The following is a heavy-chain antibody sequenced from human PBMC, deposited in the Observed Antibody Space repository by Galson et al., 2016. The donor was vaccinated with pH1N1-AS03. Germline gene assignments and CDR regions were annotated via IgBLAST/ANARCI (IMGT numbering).Heavy chain of an antibody. Sequence: PALVTPTQTLKLTCDFSGFSLNTNGVGVGWIRQPPGKPLEWLALIYWNSEKRYNPFLKGRLTITKDTSKNQVVLTMTNMAPGDTATDFGARKPTGSMVVTIGVGYCDLWGRGTLLAVSS. CDR1: GFSLNTNGVG. V-gene: IGHV2-5*01. J-gene: IGHJ2*01. CDR2: IYWNSEK. CDR3: ARKPTGSMVVTIGVGYCDL. D-gene: IGHD2-21*02.